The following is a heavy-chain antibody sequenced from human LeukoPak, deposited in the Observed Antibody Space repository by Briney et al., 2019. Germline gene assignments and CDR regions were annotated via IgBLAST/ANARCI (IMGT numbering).Heavy chain of an antibody. V-gene: IGHV4-34*01. Sequence: PSETLSLICAVYGGSFSGYYWSWIRQPPGKGLEWIGEINHSGSTNYNPSLKSRVTILVDTSKNQFSLKLSSVTAADTAVYYCARETDIVVVPASAGWFDPWGQGTLVTVSS. J-gene: IGHJ5*02. CDR3: ARETDIVVVPASAGWFDP. D-gene: IGHD2-2*01. CDR1: GGSFSGYY. CDR2: INHSGST.